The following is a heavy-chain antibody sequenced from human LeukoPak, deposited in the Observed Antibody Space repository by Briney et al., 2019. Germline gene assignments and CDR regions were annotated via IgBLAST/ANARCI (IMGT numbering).Heavy chain of an antibody. V-gene: IGHV3-53*01. CDR1: GFTVSSNY. D-gene: IGHD4-17*01. J-gene: IGHJ4*02. CDR2: IYSGGST. Sequence: GGSLRLSCAASGFTVSSNYMSWVRQAPGKGLEWVSVIYSGGSTYYADSVKGRFTISRDNSKNTLYLQMNSLRAEDTSVYYCARGEDYGDYFDYWGQGTLVTVSS. CDR3: ARGEDYGDYFDY.